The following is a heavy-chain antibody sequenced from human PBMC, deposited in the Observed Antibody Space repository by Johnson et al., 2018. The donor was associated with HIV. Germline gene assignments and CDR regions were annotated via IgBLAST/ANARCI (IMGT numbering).Heavy chain of an antibody. J-gene: IGHJ3*02. D-gene: IGHD5-12*01. CDR2: IYSGGNT. CDR3: ARLPSGYSGYRSFDI. Sequence: MMLVESGGGLVQSGGSLRLACVASGFIVGTKYMSWVRQAPGKGLEWVSVIYSGGNTYYADSVKGRLTVSRDNSKNTLYLQMNSLRAEDTAVYYCARLPSGYSGYRSFDIWGQGTMVIVSS. V-gene: IGHV3-66*04. CDR1: GFIVGTKY.